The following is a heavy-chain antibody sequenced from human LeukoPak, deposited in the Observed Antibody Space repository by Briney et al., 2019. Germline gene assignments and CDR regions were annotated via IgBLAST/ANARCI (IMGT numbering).Heavy chain of an antibody. V-gene: IGHV3-21*04. Sequence: PGGSLRLSCAASGFTFGSYSMNWVRQAPGKGLEWVSSISSSSSYIYYADSVKGRFTISRDNSKNTLYLQMNSLRAEDTAVYYCARDTVTTFRFRDYYYYGMDVWGQGTTVTVSS. CDR1: GFTFGSYS. CDR2: ISSSSSYI. CDR3: ARDTVTTFRFRDYYYYGMDV. D-gene: IGHD4-17*01. J-gene: IGHJ6*02.